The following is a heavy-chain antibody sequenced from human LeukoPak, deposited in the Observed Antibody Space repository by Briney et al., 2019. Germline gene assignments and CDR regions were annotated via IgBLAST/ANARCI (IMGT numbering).Heavy chain of an antibody. Sequence: ASVKVSCKASGYTFTSYYMHWVRQAPGQGLEWMGIMNPSGGSTSYAQKFQGRVTMTRDTSTSTVYMELSSLRSEDTAVYYCARERGYSYGYYYYYYMDVWGKGTTVTVSS. V-gene: IGHV1-46*01. CDR3: ARERGYSYGYYYYYYMDV. D-gene: IGHD5-18*01. CDR2: MNPSGGST. J-gene: IGHJ6*03. CDR1: GYTFTSYY.